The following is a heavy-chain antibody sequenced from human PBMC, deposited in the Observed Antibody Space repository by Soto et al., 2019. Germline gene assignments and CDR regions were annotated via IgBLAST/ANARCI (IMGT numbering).Heavy chain of an antibody. J-gene: IGHJ6*02. D-gene: IGHD6-13*01. V-gene: IGHV4-31*03. CDR2: IYYSGST. CDR3: ARAHSAAGPYYYYGMDV. CDR1: GGSISSGGYY. Sequence: LSLTCTVSGGSISSGGYYWSWIRQHPGKGLEWIGYIYYSGSTYYNPSLKSRVTISVDTSKNQFSLKLSSVTAADTAVYYCARAHSAAGPYYYYGMDVWGQGTTVTVSS.